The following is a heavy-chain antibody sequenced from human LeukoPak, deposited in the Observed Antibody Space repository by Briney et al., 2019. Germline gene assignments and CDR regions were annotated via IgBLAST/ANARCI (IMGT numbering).Heavy chain of an antibody. CDR3: ARGYCSSTTCTSGYYYGMDV. J-gene: IGHJ6*02. CDR2: ISSSGSTI. V-gene: IGHV3-48*03. CDR1: GFTFSSYE. Sequence: GGSLRLSCAASGFTFSSYEMNWVRQAPGKGLEWVSYISSSGSTIYYADSVKGRFTISRDNSRNTLYLQMNSLRTEDTAVYYCARGYCSSTTCTSGYYYGMDVWGQGTTVTVSS. D-gene: IGHD2-2*01.